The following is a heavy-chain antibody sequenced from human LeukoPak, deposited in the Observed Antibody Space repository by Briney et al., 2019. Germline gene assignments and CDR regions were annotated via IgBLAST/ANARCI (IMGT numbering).Heavy chain of an antibody. CDR2: INHSGST. Sequence: SETLSLTCAVYGGSFSGYYWSWIRQPPGKGLEWIGEINHSGSTNYNPSLKSRVTISVDTSKNQFSLKLSSVTAADTAVYYCARGAPQLALSPTIFYLGYYYYYMDVWGKGTTVTVSS. CDR3: ARGAPQLALSPTIFYLGYYYYYMDV. V-gene: IGHV4-34*01. CDR1: GGSFSGYY. D-gene: IGHD6-6*01. J-gene: IGHJ6*03.